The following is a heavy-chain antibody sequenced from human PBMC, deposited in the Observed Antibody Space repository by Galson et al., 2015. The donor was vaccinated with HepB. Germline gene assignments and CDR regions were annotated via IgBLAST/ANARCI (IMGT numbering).Heavy chain of an antibody. Sequence: SVKVSCKASGYTFTRYGISWVRQAPGQGLEWMGWISGYNGNTNYPQKLQGRVTMTTDTSTSTAYMELRSLSSDDTAVYYCARDRYGGNSDYWGQGTLVAVSS. CDR2: ISGYNGNT. D-gene: IGHD4-23*01. J-gene: IGHJ4*02. CDR3: ARDRYGGNSDY. CDR1: GYTFTRYG. V-gene: IGHV1-18*04.